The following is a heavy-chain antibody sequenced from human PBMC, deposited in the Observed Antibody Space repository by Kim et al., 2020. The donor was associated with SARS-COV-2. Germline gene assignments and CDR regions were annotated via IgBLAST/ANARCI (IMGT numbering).Heavy chain of an antibody. CDR2: SGSI. J-gene: IGHJ4*02. Sequence: SGSIGYADSVKGRFTISRDNAKNSLYLQMNSLRAEDTALYYCAKNYDFDYWGQGTLVTVSS. D-gene: IGHD5-12*01. V-gene: IGHV3-9*01. CDR3: AKNYDFDY.